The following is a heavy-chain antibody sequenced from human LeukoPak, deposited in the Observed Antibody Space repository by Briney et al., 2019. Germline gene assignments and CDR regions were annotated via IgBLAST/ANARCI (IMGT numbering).Heavy chain of an antibody. CDR2: IYYSGST. V-gene: IGHV4-39*01. CDR3: ARHRVGATGYFDY. Sequence: SETLSLTCTVSGGSISSSSYYWGWIRQSPGKGLEWIGSIYYSGSTYYNPSLKSRVTISVDTSKNQFSLKLSSVTAADTAVYYCARHRVGATGYFDYWGQGTLVTVSS. CDR1: GGSISSSSYY. D-gene: IGHD1-26*01. J-gene: IGHJ4*02.